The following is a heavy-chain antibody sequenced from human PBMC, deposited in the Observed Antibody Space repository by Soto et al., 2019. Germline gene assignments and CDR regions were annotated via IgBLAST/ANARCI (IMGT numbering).Heavy chain of an antibody. CDR2: ISSSSSYI. J-gene: IGHJ4*02. CDR1: GFTFSSYS. D-gene: IGHD3-10*01. CDR3: ARDIGVRALDY. Sequence: GGSLLVSCAASGFTFSSYSMNWVRQAPGKGLEWVSSISSSSSYIYYADSVKGRFTISRDNAKNSLYLQMNSLRAEDTAVYYCARDIGVRALDYCGQRTTVTVSS. V-gene: IGHV3-21*01.